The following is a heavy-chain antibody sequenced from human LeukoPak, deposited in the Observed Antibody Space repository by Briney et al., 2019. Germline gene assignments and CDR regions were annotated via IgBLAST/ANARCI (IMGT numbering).Heavy chain of an antibody. CDR3: ARFGFLHCSSTSCYEYYYYYGMDV. CDR1: GYTFTGYY. CDR2: INPNSGGT. D-gene: IGHD2-2*01. Sequence: GASVKASCKASGYTFTGYYMHWVRQAPGQGLEWMGWINPNSGGTNYAQKFQGRVTMTRDTSISTAYMELSRLRSDDTAVYYCARFGFLHCSSTSCYEYYYYYGMDVWGQGTTVTVSS. V-gene: IGHV1-2*02. J-gene: IGHJ6*02.